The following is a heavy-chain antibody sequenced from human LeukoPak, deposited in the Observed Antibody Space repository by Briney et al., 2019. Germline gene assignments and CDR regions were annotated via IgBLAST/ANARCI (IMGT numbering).Heavy chain of an antibody. CDR2: ISYVGSNK. CDR1: GFTFSSYA. J-gene: IGHJ4*02. CDR3: ARDLWACGGSSSCFHSFDY. Sequence: GGSLRLSCAASGFTFSSYAMHWVRQAPGKGLEWVAVISYVGSNKYYADSVKGRFTISRDNSKNTLYLQMNSLRAEDMAVYYCARDLWACGGSSSCFHSFDYWGQGTLVTVSS. D-gene: IGHD6-6*01. V-gene: IGHV3-30*04.